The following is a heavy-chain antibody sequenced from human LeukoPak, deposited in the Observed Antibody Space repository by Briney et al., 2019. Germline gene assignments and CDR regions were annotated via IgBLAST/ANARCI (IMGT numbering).Heavy chain of an antibody. D-gene: IGHD2-21*01. Sequence: SETLSLTCAVYGGSFSGYYWSWIRQPPGKGLEWIGEINHSGSTNYNPSLKSRVTISVDTSKNQFSLRLTSVTAADTAVYYCARQIAVVEPTDPNWFDSWGQGTLVTVSS. CDR2: INHSGST. V-gene: IGHV4-34*01. J-gene: IGHJ5*01. CDR1: GGSFSGYY. CDR3: ARQIAVVEPTDPNWFDS.